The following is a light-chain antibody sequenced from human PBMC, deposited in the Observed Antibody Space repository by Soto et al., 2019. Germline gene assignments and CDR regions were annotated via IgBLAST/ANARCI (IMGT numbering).Light chain of an antibody. V-gene: IGKV3-20*01. Sequence: EIVLTQSPDTLSLSPGDRATLSCRASQSLRRTYLAWYQQRPGQPPRVLMYDSSTRVAGIPDRFSGSGSGAHFTQTISRLEPEDFAVYYCQQYGSSPPYTFGPGTKLENK. CDR3: QQYGSSPPYT. J-gene: IGKJ2*01. CDR2: DSS. CDR1: QSLRRTY.